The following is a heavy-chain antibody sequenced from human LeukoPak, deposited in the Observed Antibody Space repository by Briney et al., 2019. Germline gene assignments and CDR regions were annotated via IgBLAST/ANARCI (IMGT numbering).Heavy chain of an antibody. CDR2: ISSSSSTI. CDR1: GFTFSSYS. V-gene: IGHV3-48*02. Sequence: GGSLRLSCAASGFTFSSYSMNWVRQAPGKGLECVSYISSSSSTIYYADSVKGRFTISRDNAKNSLYLQMNSLRDEDTAVYYCARGSQLLYAQGALDYWGQGTLVTVSS. CDR3: ARGSQLLYAQGALDY. J-gene: IGHJ4*02. D-gene: IGHD2-2*02.